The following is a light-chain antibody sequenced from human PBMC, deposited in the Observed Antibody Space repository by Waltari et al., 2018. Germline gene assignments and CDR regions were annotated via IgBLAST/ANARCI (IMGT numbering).Light chain of an antibody. Sequence: EMVLTQSSATPSSSPGGSSTLSCRASQSVSSSLAWYQQKPGQAPRLLIYDASNRATGIPVRFSGSGSGTDFTLTISSLEPEDFAVYYCQQRSKWPLTFGQGTKVEIK. CDR2: DAS. CDR3: QQRSKWPLT. CDR1: QSVSSS. V-gene: IGKV3-11*01. J-gene: IGKJ1*01.